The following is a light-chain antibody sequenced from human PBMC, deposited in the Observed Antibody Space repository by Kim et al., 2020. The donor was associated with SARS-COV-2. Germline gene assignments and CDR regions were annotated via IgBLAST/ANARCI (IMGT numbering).Light chain of an antibody. Sequence: DIQVTQSPSTLSASIGDRVVITCRTSRSVSNWLAWYQQKPGKGPNLLIFEASTLESGVPSRFRGRGSGTEFTLTITSLLPEDFATYYCQQYEDLPYSFGQGTKLEI. CDR3: QQYEDLPYS. CDR2: EAS. V-gene: IGKV1-5*01. J-gene: IGKJ2*03. CDR1: RSVSNW.